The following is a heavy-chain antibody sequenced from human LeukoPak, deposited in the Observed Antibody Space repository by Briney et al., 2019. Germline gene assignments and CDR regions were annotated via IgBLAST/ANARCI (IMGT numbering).Heavy chain of an antibody. CDR1: GNTFTSFH. Sequence: ASVKVSCKASGNTFTSFHIQWVRQAPGQGLEYMGIIKVYGDTTIYAQRFQGRITMTRDTSTSTVYMELSSLNSEDTAVYYCARESPSTFYFDYWGQGTLVTVSS. D-gene: IGHD1-1*01. CDR2: IKVYGDTT. CDR3: ARESPSTFYFDY. V-gene: IGHV1-46*01. J-gene: IGHJ4*02.